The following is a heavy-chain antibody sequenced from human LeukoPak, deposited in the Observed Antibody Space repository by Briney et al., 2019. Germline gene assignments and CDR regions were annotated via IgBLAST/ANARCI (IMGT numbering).Heavy chain of an antibody. D-gene: IGHD3-22*01. CDR2: IYYSGST. J-gene: IGHJ6*02. V-gene: IGHV4-39*07. CDR1: GGSISSSSYY. Sequence: SETLSLTCTVSGGSISSSSYYWGWIRQPPGKGLEWIGSIYYSGSTYYNPSLKSRVTISVDTSKNQFSLKLSSVTAADTAVYYYARYYDSSGYYPDYYGMDVWGQGTTVTVSS. CDR3: ARYYDSSGYYPDYYGMDV.